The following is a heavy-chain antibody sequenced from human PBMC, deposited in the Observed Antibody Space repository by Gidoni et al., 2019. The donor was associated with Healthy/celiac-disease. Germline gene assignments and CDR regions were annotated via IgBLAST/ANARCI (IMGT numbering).Heavy chain of an antibody. V-gene: IGHV3-23*01. J-gene: IGHJ4*02. D-gene: IGHD3-16*01. CDR2: ISGSGGST. CDR1: GFTFRSYA. Sequence: EVQLLASGGGLVQPGGSLRLSWAASGFTFRSYAMSWVRQAPGKGLEWVSAISGSGGSTYYADSVKGRFTISRDNSKNTLYLQMNSLRAEDTAVYYCAKAPWDYIWGSSFDYWGQGTLVTVSS. CDR3: AKAPWDYIWGSSFDY.